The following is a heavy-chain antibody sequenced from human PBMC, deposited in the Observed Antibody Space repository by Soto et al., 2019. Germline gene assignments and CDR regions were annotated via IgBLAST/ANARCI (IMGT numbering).Heavy chain of an antibody. V-gene: IGHV4-39*01. CDR1: GGSISPSSYY. D-gene: IGHD5-12*01. CDR3: ARTTGYSGYDFGY. Sequence: QLQLLESGPGLVKPSETLSLTCAVSGGSISPSSYYWGWIRQSPGQGLEWIASVYYSGSTYYNPSLKSRVPISADTSKNQFSLKLRSVTAADTAVYYCARTTGYSGYDFGYWGQGTLVTVSS. J-gene: IGHJ4*02. CDR2: VYYSGST.